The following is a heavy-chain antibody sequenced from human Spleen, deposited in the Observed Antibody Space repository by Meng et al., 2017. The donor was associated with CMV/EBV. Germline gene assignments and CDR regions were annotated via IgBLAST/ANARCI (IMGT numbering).Heavy chain of an antibody. Sequence: SLKISCTASGFTFDDFAMHWVRQTPGEGLEWVSGISGNTGFIGYADSVKGRFTISRDNSKNTLYLQMNSLRAEDTAVYYCASLVVITTGGAFDIWGQGTMVTVSS. D-gene: IGHD3-22*01. V-gene: IGHV3-9*01. J-gene: IGHJ3*02. CDR3: ASLVVITTGGAFDI. CDR2: ISGNTGFI. CDR1: GFTFDDFA.